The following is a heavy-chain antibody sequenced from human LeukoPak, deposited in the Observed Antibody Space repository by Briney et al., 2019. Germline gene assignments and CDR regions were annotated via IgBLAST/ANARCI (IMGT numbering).Heavy chain of an antibody. Sequence: SETLSLTCAVYGGSFSGYYWSWIRQPPGKGLEWIGEINHSGSTNYNPSLKSRVTISVDTSKNQFSLKLSSVTAADTAVYYCARVSGGTYPDYWGQGTLVTVSP. CDR2: INHSGST. CDR3: ARVSGGTYPDY. D-gene: IGHD1-26*01. J-gene: IGHJ4*02. CDR1: GGSFSGYY. V-gene: IGHV4-34*01.